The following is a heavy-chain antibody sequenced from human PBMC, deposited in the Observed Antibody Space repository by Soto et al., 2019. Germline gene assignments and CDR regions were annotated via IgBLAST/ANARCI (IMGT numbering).Heavy chain of an antibody. CDR3: ARGGDYYDAEGFDY. Sequence: XTLSLTCAVYGGSFSGYEWSWIRQPPGKGLEWIGEINHSGSTNYNPSLKSRVTISVDTSKNQFSLKLSSLTAADPAVYYCARGGDYYDAEGFDYWGQGTLATVSS. CDR2: INHSGST. CDR1: GGSFSGYE. D-gene: IGHD3-22*01. V-gene: IGHV4-34*01. J-gene: IGHJ4*02.